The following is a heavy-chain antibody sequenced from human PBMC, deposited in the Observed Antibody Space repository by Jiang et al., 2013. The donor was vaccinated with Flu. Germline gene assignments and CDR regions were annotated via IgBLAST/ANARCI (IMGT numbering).Heavy chain of an antibody. J-gene: IGHJ5*02. Sequence: GGLVQPGGSLRLSCVASGFTFTSSWMHWVRQAPGKGLVWVSYIDSDGTTTRHADSVKGRFTISRDNAKNTLYLQMNSLRAEDTAVYYCAAGWETRRDWFDPWGQGT. CDR3: AAGWETRRDWFDP. D-gene: IGHD1-26*01. CDR2: IDSDGTTT. CDR1: GFTFTSSW. V-gene: IGHV3-74*01.